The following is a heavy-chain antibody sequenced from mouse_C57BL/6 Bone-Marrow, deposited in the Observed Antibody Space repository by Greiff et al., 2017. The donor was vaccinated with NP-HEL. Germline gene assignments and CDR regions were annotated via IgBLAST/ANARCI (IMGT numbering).Heavy chain of an antibody. CDR3: ARSGNGYHAWFAY. J-gene: IGHJ3*01. D-gene: IGHD2-2*01. Sequence: VQLQQSGPELVKPGASVKLSCKASGYTFTSYDINWVKQRPGQGLEWIGWIYPRGGSTKYNEKFKGKATLTVDTSSSTAYMELHSLTSEDSAVYFCARSGNGYHAWFAYWGQGTLVTVSA. CDR1: GYTFTSYD. CDR2: IYPRGGST. V-gene: IGHV1-85*01.